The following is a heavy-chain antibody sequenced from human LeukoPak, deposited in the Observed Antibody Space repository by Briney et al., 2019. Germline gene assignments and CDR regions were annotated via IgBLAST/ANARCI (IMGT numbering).Heavy chain of an antibody. V-gene: IGHV3-21*01. CDR3: ARDRSTYSSSWYLDY. CDR1: GFTSSSYS. D-gene: IGHD6-13*01. CDR2: ISSSRDYI. J-gene: IGHJ4*02. Sequence: GGSLRLSCAPSGFTSSSYSMNWVRQAPGKGLEWVSSISSSRDYIYYADSVKGRFTISRDNAKNSLYLQMNSLRDEDTAIYYCARDRSTYSSSWYLDYWGQGTLVTVSS.